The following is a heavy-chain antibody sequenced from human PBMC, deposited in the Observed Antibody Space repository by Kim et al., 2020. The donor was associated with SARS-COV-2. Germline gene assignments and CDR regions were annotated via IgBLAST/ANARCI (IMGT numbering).Heavy chain of an antibody. Sequence: GGSLRLSCAASGFTFSDYYMSWIRQAPGKGLEWVSYISSSGSTIYYADSVKGRFTISRDNAKNSLYLQMNSLRAEDTAVYYCARNPYYYDSSGYYIPGYSVDYWGQGTLLTVSS. CDR3: ARNPYYYDSSGYYIPGYSVDY. CDR1: GFTFSDYY. J-gene: IGHJ4*02. D-gene: IGHD3-22*01. V-gene: IGHV3-11*01. CDR2: ISSSGSTI.